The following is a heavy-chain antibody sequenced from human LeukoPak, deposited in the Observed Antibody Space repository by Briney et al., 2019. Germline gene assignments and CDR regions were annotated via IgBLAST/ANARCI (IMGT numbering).Heavy chain of an antibody. CDR3: ANGGRVRTYYYDSSGYPIDY. CDR2: ISSSSSYI. CDR1: GFTFSSYS. J-gene: IGHJ4*02. Sequence: GGSLRLSCAASGFTFSSYSMNWVRQAPGKGLEWVSSISSSSSYIYYADSVKGRFTISRDNAKNSLCLQMNSLRAEDTAVYYCANGGRVRTYYYDSSGYPIDYWGRGTLVTVSS. V-gene: IGHV3-21*01. D-gene: IGHD3-22*01.